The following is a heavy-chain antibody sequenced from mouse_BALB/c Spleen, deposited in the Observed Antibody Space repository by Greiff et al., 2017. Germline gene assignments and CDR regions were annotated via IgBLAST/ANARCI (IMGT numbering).Heavy chain of an antibody. Sequence: EVMLVESGGGLVKPGGSLKLSCAASGFTFSSYAMSWVRQTPEKRLEWVASISSGGSTYYPDSVKGRFTISRDNARNILYLQMSSLRSEDTAMYYCARARRDAMDYWGQGTSVTVSS. V-gene: IGHV5-6-5*01. CDR1: GFTFSSYA. J-gene: IGHJ4*01. CDR3: ARARRDAMDY. CDR2: ISSGGST.